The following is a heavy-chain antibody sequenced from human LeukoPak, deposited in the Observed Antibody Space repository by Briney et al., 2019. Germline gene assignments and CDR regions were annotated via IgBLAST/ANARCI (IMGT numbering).Heavy chain of an antibody. Sequence: PSETLSLTCTVSGGSISSSSYYWGWIRQPPGKGLEWIGSIYYSGSTYYNPSLKSRVTISVDTSKNQFSLKLSSVTAADTALYYCARHTQQWLVYFDYWGQGTLVTVSS. D-gene: IGHD6-19*01. V-gene: IGHV4-39*01. CDR1: GGSISSSSYY. CDR2: IYYSGST. J-gene: IGHJ4*02. CDR3: ARHTQQWLVYFDY.